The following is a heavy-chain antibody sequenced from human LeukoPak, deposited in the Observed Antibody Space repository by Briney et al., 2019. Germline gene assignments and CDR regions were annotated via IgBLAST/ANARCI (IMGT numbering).Heavy chain of an antibody. Sequence: GESLKISCKGSGYSFTSYWIGWVRQMPGKGPEWMGIIYPGDSDTRYSPSFQGQVTISADKSISTAYLQWSSLKASDTAMYYCARFPNLGIAAAGSAVDYWGQGTLVTVSS. J-gene: IGHJ4*02. CDR1: GYSFTSYW. CDR2: IYPGDSDT. D-gene: IGHD6-13*01. V-gene: IGHV5-51*01. CDR3: ARFPNLGIAAAGSAVDY.